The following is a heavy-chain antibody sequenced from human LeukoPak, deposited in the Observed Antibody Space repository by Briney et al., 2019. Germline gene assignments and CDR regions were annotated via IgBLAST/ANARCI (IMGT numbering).Heavy chain of an antibody. V-gene: IGHV3-7*01. CDR1: GFTLSSYW. CDR2: IKQDGSEK. J-gene: IGHJ4*02. D-gene: IGHD1-7*01. CDR3: ATAGNYRFDY. Sequence: GGSLRLSCAASGFTLSSYWMSWVRQAPGKGLEWVANIKQDGSEKYYVDSVKGRFTISRDNAKNTLYLQMDSLRADDTAVYYCATAGNYRFDYWGQGTLVTVSS.